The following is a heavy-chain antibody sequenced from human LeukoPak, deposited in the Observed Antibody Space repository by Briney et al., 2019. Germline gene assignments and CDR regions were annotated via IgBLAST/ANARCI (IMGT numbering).Heavy chain of an antibody. CDR3: ARLRSSIVYYSYMDV. CDR2: IYYSGST. Sequence: SETLSLTCTVSGGSISSSSYYWGWIRQPPGKGLEWIGSIYYSGSTYYNPSLKSRVTISVDTSKNQFSLKLSSVTAADTAVYYCARLRSSIVYYSYMDVWGEGTTVTVSS. CDR1: GGSISSSSYY. J-gene: IGHJ6*03. D-gene: IGHD2-15*01. V-gene: IGHV4-39*01.